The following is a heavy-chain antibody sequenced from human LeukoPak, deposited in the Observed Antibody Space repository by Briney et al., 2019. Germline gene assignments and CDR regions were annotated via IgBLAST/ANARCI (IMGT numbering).Heavy chain of an antibody. Sequence: PSQTLSLTCAVYGRSLSDYYWSWIRQPPGKGREWIGEINHIGSTNYNPSLKSRVPIPVDTSKGQFSLKLSSGTAADTAVYYCARWARGGYSSIWYPTRHYYYYMDVWGKGTTVTVS. CDR2: INHIGST. CDR3: ARWARGGYSSIWYPTRHYYYYMDV. CDR1: GRSLSDYY. V-gene: IGHV4-34*01. D-gene: IGHD6-13*01. J-gene: IGHJ6*03.